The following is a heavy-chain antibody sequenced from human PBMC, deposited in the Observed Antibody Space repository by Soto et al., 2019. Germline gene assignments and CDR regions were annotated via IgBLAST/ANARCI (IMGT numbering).Heavy chain of an antibody. V-gene: IGHV5-51*01. CDR2: IYPGDSDT. D-gene: IGHD6-13*01. Sequence: LGESLKISCKGSGYSFTSYWIXRVRQMPRKGLEWMGIIYPGDSDTRYSPSFQGQVTISADKSISTAYLQWSSLKASDTAMYYCARTSAAGKYYYGMDVWGQGTTVTVSS. CDR3: ARTSAAGKYYYGMDV. J-gene: IGHJ6*02. CDR1: GYSFTSYW.